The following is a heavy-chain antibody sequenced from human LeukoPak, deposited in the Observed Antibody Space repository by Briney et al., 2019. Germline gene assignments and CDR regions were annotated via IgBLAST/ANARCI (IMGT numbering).Heavy chain of an antibody. Sequence: QSGGSLRLSCAASGFTLSSYSMNWVRQAPGKGLEWVSFISSGSGTIYYADSLKGRFTISRDNAKNSLYLQMNSLRDEDTAVYYCARETAVAGYYFDYWGQGTLVTVSS. V-gene: IGHV3-48*02. J-gene: IGHJ4*02. D-gene: IGHD6-19*01. CDR1: GFTLSSYS. CDR2: ISSGSGTI. CDR3: ARETAVAGYYFDY.